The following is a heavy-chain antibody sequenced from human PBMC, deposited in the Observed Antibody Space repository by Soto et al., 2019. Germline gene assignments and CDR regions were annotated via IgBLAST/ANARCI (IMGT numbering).Heavy chain of an antibody. V-gene: IGHV4-59*01. D-gene: IGHD1-26*01. CDR2: IFYSGST. Sequence: QVQLQESGPGLVKPSETLSLTCTVSGGSITSYYWSWIRQPPGKGLEWIGYIFYSGSTNYNPSLPSRVTLSVDTSKNQLSLKLTSVNAADTAVYYCARVGGAPLGAFDIWGQGTMVTVSS. CDR3: ARVGGAPLGAFDI. J-gene: IGHJ3*02. CDR1: GGSITSYY.